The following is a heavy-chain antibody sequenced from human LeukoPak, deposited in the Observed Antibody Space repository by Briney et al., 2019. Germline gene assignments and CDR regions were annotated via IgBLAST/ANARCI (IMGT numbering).Heavy chain of an antibody. J-gene: IGHJ4*02. V-gene: IGHV3-20*04. CDR3: ARGGNTFGGVIHYFDY. Sequence: GGSLRLSCEASGFTFDDYGMSWVRQAPGKGLEWVSGINWNGGSTGYADSVKGRFTISGDNAKNSLYLQMNSLRAEDTALHYCARGGNTFGGVIHYFDYWGQGTLVTVSS. D-gene: IGHD3-16*01. CDR1: GFTFDDYG. CDR2: INWNGGST.